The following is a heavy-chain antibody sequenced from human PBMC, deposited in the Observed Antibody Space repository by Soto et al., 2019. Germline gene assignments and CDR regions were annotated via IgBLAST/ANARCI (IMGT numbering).Heavy chain of an antibody. CDR3: ARGTGAARRYYYYGMDV. V-gene: IGHV4-34*01. CDR2: INHSGGT. CDR1: GGSFSGYY. J-gene: IGHJ6*02. Sequence: SETLSLTCAVYGGSFSGYYWSWIRQPPGKGLEWIGEINHSGGTNYNPSLKSRVTISVDTSKNQFSLKLSSVTAADTAVYYCARGTGAARRYYYYGMDVWGQGTTVTVSS. D-gene: IGHD6-6*01.